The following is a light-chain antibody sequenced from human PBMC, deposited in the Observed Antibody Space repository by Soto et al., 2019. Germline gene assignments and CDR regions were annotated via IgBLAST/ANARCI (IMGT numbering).Light chain of an antibody. Sequence: EIVLTQSPGTLSLSPGERASLSCRASQSFSSSYLAWYQHKPGQAPRLLLYGAYSRATGIPDRFSGSGSGTDFTLTISRLEPEDFAVYYCQHYGGSPTITFGQGTRLEIK. J-gene: IGKJ5*01. CDR2: GAY. CDR1: QSFSSSY. CDR3: QHYGGSPTIT. V-gene: IGKV3-20*01.